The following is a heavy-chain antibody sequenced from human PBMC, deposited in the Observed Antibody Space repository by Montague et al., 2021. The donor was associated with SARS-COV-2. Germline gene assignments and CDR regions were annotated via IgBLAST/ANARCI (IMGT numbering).Heavy chain of an antibody. CDR3: ATYYDILTGYYIDAFDI. D-gene: IGHD3-9*01. Sequence: SETLSLTCTVPGGSISSSSYYWGWIRQPPGEGLEWIGSIYYSGSTYYNPSLKSRVTISVDTSKNQFSLKLSSVTAADTAVYYCATYYDILTGYYIDAFDIWGQGTMVTVSS. V-gene: IGHV4-39*01. CDR2: IYYSGST. J-gene: IGHJ3*02. CDR1: GGSISSSSYY.